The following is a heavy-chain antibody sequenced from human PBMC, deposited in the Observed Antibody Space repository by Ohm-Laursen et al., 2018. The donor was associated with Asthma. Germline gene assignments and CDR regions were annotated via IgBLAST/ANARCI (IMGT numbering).Heavy chain of an antibody. CDR3: ATNLPYEAENY. CDR1: GLPFSNFC. D-gene: IGHD3-16*01. V-gene: IGHV3-7*05. Sequence: SLRLSCAASGLPFSNFCLSWVRLAPGKGLEGVANIYPDGGEKYYVDSVDGRFTISRDNAKNSLYLQMNSLRAEDTAVYYCATNLPYEAENYWGQGTLVTVSA. CDR2: IYPDGGEK. J-gene: IGHJ4*02.